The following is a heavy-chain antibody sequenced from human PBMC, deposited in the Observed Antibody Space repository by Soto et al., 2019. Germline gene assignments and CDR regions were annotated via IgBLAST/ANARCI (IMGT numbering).Heavy chain of an antibody. Sequence: QVQLVQSGAEAKKPGASVKISCKASEYTFAGYYIHWVRQAPGQGLDWVGIINAGGGSTIYAQKFQDRVSKNSDSFTNTVYMNLRSLTSEDTAGDYWAIEIGGVSTYWGRGTLVTVSP. CDR1: EYTFAGYY. V-gene: IGHV1-46*01. CDR3: AIEIGGVSTY. D-gene: IGHD3-16*01. J-gene: IGHJ4*02. CDR2: INAGGGST.